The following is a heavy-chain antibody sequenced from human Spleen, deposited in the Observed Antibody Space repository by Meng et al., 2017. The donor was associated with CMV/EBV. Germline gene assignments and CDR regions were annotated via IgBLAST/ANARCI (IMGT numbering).Heavy chain of an antibody. CDR2: INEDGSAK. Sequence: GGSLRLSCITSGFTFSNYWMNWVRQAPGKGLEWVAHINEDGSAKNYVDSVRGRFSISRDNAKNSLYLQMNSLRAEDTAVYYCGRQVFPYYYDTSGYYDDYWGQGTLVTVSS. CDR1: GFTFSNYW. V-gene: IGHV3-7*03. J-gene: IGHJ4*02. D-gene: IGHD3-22*01. CDR3: GRQVFPYYYDTSGYYDDY.